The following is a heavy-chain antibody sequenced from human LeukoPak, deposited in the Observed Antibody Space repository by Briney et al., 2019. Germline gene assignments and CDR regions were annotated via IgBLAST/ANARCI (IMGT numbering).Heavy chain of an antibody. D-gene: IGHD3-3*01. CDR1: GFTFSTYS. CDR2: ISSSSSYI. CDR3: ARVLYSFAVVIVSLDS. Sequence: GGSLRLSCAASGFTFSTYSMNWVRQAPGKGLEWISFISSSSSYIYYADSVKGRFTISRDNAKNSLYLQMNSLRAEDTAVYYCARVLYSFAVVIVSLDSWGQGTLVTVSS. J-gene: IGHJ4*02. V-gene: IGHV3-21*01.